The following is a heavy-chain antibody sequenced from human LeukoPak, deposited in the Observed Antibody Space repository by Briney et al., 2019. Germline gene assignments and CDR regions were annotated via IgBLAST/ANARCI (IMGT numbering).Heavy chain of an antibody. V-gene: IGHV3-30*18. CDR2: ISYDDRNK. J-gene: IGHJ4*02. Sequence: PGGSLRLSCAASGFTFSSYSMNWVRQAPGKGLEWVAIISYDDRNKYYADSVKGRFTISRDKSKNTLYLQMNSLRAEDTAVYYCAKDSLDDRSGYYLDYWGQGTLVTVSS. D-gene: IGHD3-22*01. CDR3: AKDSLDDRSGYYLDY. CDR1: GFTFSSYS.